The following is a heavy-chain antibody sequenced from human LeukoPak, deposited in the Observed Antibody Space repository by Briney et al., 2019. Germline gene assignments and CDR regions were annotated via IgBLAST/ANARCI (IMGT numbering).Heavy chain of an antibody. CDR1: RFTFSRHW. J-gene: IGHJ4*02. Sequence: GGSLRLSRAGSRFTFSRHWMHWVRQAPGKGLVWVSRFSLDGSTTLYSASVRGRFTTSRDNAKNTLYPQMNSLGAEDTAVYYCGSSEVGYIDYWGQGTRVSASS. V-gene: IGHV3-74*01. CDR2: FSLDGSTT. CDR3: GSSEVGYIDY.